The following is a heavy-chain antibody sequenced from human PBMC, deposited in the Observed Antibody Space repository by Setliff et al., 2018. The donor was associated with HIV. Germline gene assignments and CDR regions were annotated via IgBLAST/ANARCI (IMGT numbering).Heavy chain of an antibody. J-gene: IGHJ1*01. CDR3: ASSRSLFGEEYFHH. CDR1: GGSISGSSYY. CDR2: IYHSGSA. D-gene: IGHD3-10*02. Sequence: PSETLSLTCNASGGSISGSSYYWGWIRQPPGKGLEWIGSIYHSGSASHNPSLKSRITISVDTSKNQFSLKLRSVTAADTAVYYCASSRSLFGEEYFHHWGQGTLVTVSS. V-gene: IGHV4-39*01.